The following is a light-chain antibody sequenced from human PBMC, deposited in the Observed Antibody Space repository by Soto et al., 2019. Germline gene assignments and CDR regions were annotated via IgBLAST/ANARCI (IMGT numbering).Light chain of an antibody. CDR3: QQYGDSPRT. CDR2: DAS. CDR1: QSVSSH. V-gene: IGKV3-11*01. Sequence: ELVLTQSPATLSLSPGEGATVSCRASQSVSSHLAWYQQKRGQATRLLIYDASSRDSGIPDRVSGSGSGTDVTLTISSLEPEDFAVYYCQQYGDSPRTFGQGTRLEI. J-gene: IGKJ5*01.